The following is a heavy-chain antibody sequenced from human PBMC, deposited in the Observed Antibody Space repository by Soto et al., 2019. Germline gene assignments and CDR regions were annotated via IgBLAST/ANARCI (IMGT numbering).Heavy chain of an antibody. CDR1: GFSLSTSGVG. Sequence: QITLKESGPTLVKPTQTLTLTCTFSGFSLSTSGVGGAWIRQPPGKALEWPALIYWDDDKRYRPSLETRLTITKDTSKNQVVLTMTNMDSVDTATYSCAYLPCSGGSCYWFSYSGMDVWGQGTTVTVSS. J-gene: IGHJ6*02. CDR2: IYWDDDK. CDR3: AYLPCSGGSCYWFSYSGMDV. D-gene: IGHD2-15*01. V-gene: IGHV2-5*02.